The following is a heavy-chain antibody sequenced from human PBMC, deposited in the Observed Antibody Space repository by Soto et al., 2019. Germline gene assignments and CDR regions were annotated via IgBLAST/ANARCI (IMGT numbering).Heavy chain of an antibody. CDR3: ARGDATKIVVTTYYAMDV. J-gene: IGHJ6*02. CDR1: GGGLSNYG. D-gene: IGHD4-17*01. Sequence: QVQLVQSGAEVKKPGSTVKVSCKASGGGLSNYGISWARQAPGQGLEWMGGIIPVFGTANYAQKFQGRVTITADESTNIVYMDVTSLRSEDTAVYYCARGDATKIVVTTYYAMDVWGQGTTVTVSS. V-gene: IGHV1-69*12. CDR2: IIPVFGTA.